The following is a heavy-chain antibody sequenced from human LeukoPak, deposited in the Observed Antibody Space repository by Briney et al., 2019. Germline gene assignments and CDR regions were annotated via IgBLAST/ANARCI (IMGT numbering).Heavy chain of an antibody. Sequence: GGSLRLSCAASGFTFSSYEMNWVRQAPGKGLEWVSYISSSGSTIYYADSVKGRFTISRDNAKNSLYLQMNSLRAEDTAVYYCAKFPLRYGAYWGQGTLVTVSS. CDR3: AKFPLRYGAY. J-gene: IGHJ4*02. CDR1: GFTFSSYE. V-gene: IGHV3-48*03. D-gene: IGHD4-17*01. CDR2: ISSSGSTI.